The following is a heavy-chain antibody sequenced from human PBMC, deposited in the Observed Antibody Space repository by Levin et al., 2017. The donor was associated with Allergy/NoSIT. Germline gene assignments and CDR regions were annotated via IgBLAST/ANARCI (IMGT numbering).Heavy chain of an antibody. J-gene: IGHJ5*02. V-gene: IGHV5-51*01. Sequence: GSLKISCKGSGYSFPSSWIGWVRQMPGKGLEWMGIIYPGDSDTRYSPSFQGQVTISADKSISTAYLQWSSLKASDTAMYYCARHSTGEVIAAAGTGWFDPWGQGTLVTVSS. D-gene: IGHD6-13*01. CDR1: GYSFPSSW. CDR2: IYPGDSDT. CDR3: ARHSTGEVIAAAGTGWFDP.